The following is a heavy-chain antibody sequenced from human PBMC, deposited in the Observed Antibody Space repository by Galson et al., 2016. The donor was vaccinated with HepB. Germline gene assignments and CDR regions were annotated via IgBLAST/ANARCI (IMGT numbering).Heavy chain of an antibody. Sequence: SVKVSCKVSGYTLTELSMHWVRQAPGKGLEWMGGFDPEDGETIYAQKFQGRVTMTEDTSTDTAYMELSSLRSEDTAVYYCATTLTYYYDSSGPPFDPWGQGTLVTVSS. CDR1: GYTLTELS. V-gene: IGHV1-24*01. CDR3: ATTLTYYYDSSGPPFDP. D-gene: IGHD3-22*01. J-gene: IGHJ5*02. CDR2: FDPEDGET.